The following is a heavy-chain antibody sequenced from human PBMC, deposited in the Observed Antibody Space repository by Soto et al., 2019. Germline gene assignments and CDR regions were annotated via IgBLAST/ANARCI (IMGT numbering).Heavy chain of an antibody. CDR3: AREEAFYYYFDY. J-gene: IGHJ4*02. CDR1: GYTFTSNG. CDR2: ISAYNGNT. Sequence: GASVKVTCKASGYTFTSNGSRWVRQAPGQGLEWMGWISAYNGNTNYAQKLQGRVTMTTDTSTSTAYMELRSLRSDDTAVYYCAREEAFYYYFDYWGQGTLVTVSS. D-gene: IGHD1-26*01. V-gene: IGHV1-18*01.